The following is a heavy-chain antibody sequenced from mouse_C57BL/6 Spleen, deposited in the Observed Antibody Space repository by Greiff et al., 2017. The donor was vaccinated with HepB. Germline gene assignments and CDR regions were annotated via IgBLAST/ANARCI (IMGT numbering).Heavy chain of an antibody. CDR2: IDPNSGGT. D-gene: IGHD1-1*01. V-gene: IGHV1-72*01. CDR1: GYTFTSYW. CDR3: AITTVVATGFDY. J-gene: IGHJ2*01. Sequence: QVQLKQPGAELVKPGASVKLSCKASGYTFTSYWMHWVKQRPGRGLEWIGRIDPNSGGTKYNEKFKSKATLTVDKPSSTAYMQLRSLTSEDSAVYYCAITTVVATGFDYWGQGTTLTVSS.